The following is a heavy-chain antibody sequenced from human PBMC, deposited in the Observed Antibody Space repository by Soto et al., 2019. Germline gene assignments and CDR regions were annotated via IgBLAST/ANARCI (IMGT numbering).Heavy chain of an antibody. V-gene: IGHV1-3*01. CDR2: INAGNGNT. Sequence: ASVKVSCKASGYTFTSYAMHWVRQAPGQRLERMGWINAGNGNTKYSQKFQGRVTITRDTSASTAYMELSSLRSEDTAVYYCARVWYSSGWVSNYYYYYGMDVWGQGTTVTVSS. D-gene: IGHD6-19*01. CDR3: ARVWYSSGWVSNYYYYYGMDV. J-gene: IGHJ6*02. CDR1: GYTFTSYA.